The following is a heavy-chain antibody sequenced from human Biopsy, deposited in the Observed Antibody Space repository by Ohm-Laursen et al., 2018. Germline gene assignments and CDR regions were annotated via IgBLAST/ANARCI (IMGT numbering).Heavy chain of an antibody. CDR2: IKQDGSEE. CDR1: GFTFGSYW. CDR3: ARESSTSGRVRVDS. V-gene: IGHV3-7*01. J-gene: IGHJ5*01. D-gene: IGHD2-2*01. Sequence: SLRLSCAASGFTFGSYWMTWDRQAPGKGLEWVANIKQDGSEEYYVDSVKGRFTISRDNANNSLYLQVNSLRAEDTAVYFCARESSTSGRVRVDSWGQGTLVTVSS.